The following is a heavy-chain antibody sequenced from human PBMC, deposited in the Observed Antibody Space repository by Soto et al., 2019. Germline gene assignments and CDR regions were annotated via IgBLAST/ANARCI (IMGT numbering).Heavy chain of an antibody. V-gene: IGHV4-31*03. CDR2: IYYSGST. CDR1: GGSISSGGYY. Sequence: QVQLQESGPGLVKPSQTLSLTCTVSGGSISSGGYYWSWIRQHPGKGLEWIGYIYYSGSTYYNPSLKSRVTISVDTSKNQFSLKLSSVTAADTAVYYCARGLEYCGGDCYDSRYYFAYWGQGTLVTVSS. D-gene: IGHD2-21*02. CDR3: ARGLEYCGGDCYDSRYYFAY. J-gene: IGHJ4*02.